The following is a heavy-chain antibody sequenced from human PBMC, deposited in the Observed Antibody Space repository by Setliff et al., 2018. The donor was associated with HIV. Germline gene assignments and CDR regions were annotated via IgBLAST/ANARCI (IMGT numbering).Heavy chain of an antibody. CDR2: INPDNGHT. CDR3: ARDRRAGVYYYTDV. CDR1: GYIFTGYY. Sequence: ASVKVSCKASGYIFTGYYVHWVRRAPGQGFEWMGWINPDNGHTQYGQKFQGRLTLTRDTSIRTAYMELSGLTFDDTAMYYCARDRRAGVYYYTDVWGTGTTVTVSS. D-gene: IGHD7-27*01. V-gene: IGHV1-2*02. J-gene: IGHJ6*03.